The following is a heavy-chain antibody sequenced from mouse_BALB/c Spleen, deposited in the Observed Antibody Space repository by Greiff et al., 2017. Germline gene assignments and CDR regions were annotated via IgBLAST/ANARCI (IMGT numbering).Heavy chain of an antibody. CDR3: TITYYGNYGAMDY. CDR1: GYSFTSYW. V-gene: IGHV1-5*01. CDR2: IYPGNSDT. J-gene: IGHJ4*01. D-gene: IGHD2-10*01. Sequence: EVQLQQSGTVLARPGASVKMSCKASGYSFTSYWMHWVKQRPGQGLEWIGAIYPGNSDTSYNQKFKGKAKLTAVTSASTAYMELSSLTHEDSAVYYCTITYYGNYGAMDYWGQGTSVTVSS.